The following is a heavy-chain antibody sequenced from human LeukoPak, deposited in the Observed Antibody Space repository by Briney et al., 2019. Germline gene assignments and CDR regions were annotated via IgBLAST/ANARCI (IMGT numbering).Heavy chain of an antibody. CDR2: INHSGST. CDR3: GRKARTYYFDY. D-gene: IGHD1-14*01. V-gene: IGHV4-34*01. CDR1: GGPFSGYY. J-gene: IGHJ4*02. Sequence: SETLSLTCAVYGGPFSGYYWSWIRQPPGKGLEWIGEINHSGSTNYNPSLKSRVTISVDTSKNQFSLKLSSVTAADTAVYYCGRKARTYYFDYWGQGTLVTVSS.